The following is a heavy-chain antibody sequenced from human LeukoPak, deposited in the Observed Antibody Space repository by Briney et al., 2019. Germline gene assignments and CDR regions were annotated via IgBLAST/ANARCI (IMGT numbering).Heavy chain of an antibody. Sequence: AASVKVSCKVSGYTLTELSMHWVRQPPGKGLEWMGGFDPEDGETNYAQKFQGRVNMNEDTSTDTAYLELSSLTSEDTAVYSCATSWELLHTYYYYYMDVWGKGTTVTVSS. CDR2: FDPEDGET. V-gene: IGHV1-24*01. J-gene: IGHJ6*03. CDR1: GYTLTELS. D-gene: IGHD1-26*01. CDR3: ATSWELLHTYYYYYMDV.